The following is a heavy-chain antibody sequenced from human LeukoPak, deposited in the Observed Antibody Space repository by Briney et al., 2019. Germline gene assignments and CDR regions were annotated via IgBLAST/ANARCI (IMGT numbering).Heavy chain of an antibody. CDR1: GFTFSSYE. D-gene: IGHD4-17*01. CDR3: ARSAGTVTTGFDY. CDR2: ISSSGSTI. Sequence: GGSLRLSCAASGFTFSSYEMNWVRQAPGKGLEWVSYISSSGSTIYYADSVKGRFTISRDNAKNSLYLQTNSLRAEDTAVYYCARSAGTVTTGFDYWGQGTLVTVSS. V-gene: IGHV3-48*03. J-gene: IGHJ4*02.